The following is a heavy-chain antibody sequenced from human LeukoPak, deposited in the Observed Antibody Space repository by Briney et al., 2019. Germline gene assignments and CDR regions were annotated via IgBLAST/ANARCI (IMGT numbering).Heavy chain of an antibody. CDR1: GASISSSNW. D-gene: IGHD2-2*01. Sequence: SETLSLTCAVSGASISSSNWWSWARQPPGKGLEWIGEIYHAGITNYNPSPKSRVTISVDNSRNQFSLKLTSVTAADTAVYYCMRIYCSNISCYYFDYWGQGTLVTVSS. CDR3: MRIYCSNISCYYFDY. V-gene: IGHV4-4*02. J-gene: IGHJ4*02. CDR2: IYHAGIT.